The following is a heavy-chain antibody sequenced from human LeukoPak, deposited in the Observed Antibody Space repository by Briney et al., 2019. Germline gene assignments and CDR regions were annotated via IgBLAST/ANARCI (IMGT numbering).Heavy chain of an antibody. J-gene: IGHJ4*02. D-gene: IGHD4-17*01. V-gene: IGHV1-2*02. Sequence: ASVKVSCKASGYTFTGYYMHWVRQAPGQGLEWMGWVNPNSGSTDYAQNFQGRVTMTRDTSISTAYMELSSLRSDDMAVYYCARSTTFLPNFDYRGQGTLVTVSS. CDR3: ARSTTFLPNFDY. CDR2: VNPNSGST. CDR1: GYTFTGYY.